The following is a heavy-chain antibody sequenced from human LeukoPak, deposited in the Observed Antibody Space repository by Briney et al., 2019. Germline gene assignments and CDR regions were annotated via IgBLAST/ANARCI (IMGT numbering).Heavy chain of an antibody. Sequence: SETLSLTCTVSGGSISNRACYWGWVRQPPGKGLEYIGNVYYNGNTYYNPSLKSRVTISVDTSKNQFSLKLSSVTAADTAVYYCARGDSSSWYTAFDIWGQGTMVTVSS. D-gene: IGHD6-13*01. CDR2: VYYNGNT. CDR1: GGSISNRACY. J-gene: IGHJ3*02. CDR3: ARGDSSSWYTAFDI. V-gene: IGHV4-39*07.